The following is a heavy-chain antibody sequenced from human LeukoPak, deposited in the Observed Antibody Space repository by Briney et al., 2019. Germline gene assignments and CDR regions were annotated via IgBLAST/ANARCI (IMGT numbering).Heavy chain of an antibody. J-gene: IGHJ4*02. CDR3: ASCARYRTGCNYFDY. CDR2: IYSSGST. V-gene: IGHV3-53*01. Sequence: PGGSLRLSCAASGFSVSDNYMSWVRQAPGKGLEWVSDIYSSGSTYYADSVKGRFTISRDNSKNTLYLQLNSLRAEDTAVYYCASCARYRTGCNYFDYWGQGTLVTVSS. D-gene: IGHD6-19*01. CDR1: GFSVSDNY.